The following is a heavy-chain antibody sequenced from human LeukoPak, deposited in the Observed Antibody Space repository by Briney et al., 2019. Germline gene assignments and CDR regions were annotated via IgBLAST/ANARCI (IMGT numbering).Heavy chain of an antibody. CDR3: ARDYYDSSGTHE. Sequence: AASVKVSCKASGGTFSSYAISWVRQAPGQGIEWMGRIIPIFGTANYAQKFQGRVTITTDESTSTAYMELSSLRSEDTAVYYCARDYYDSSGTHEWGQGTLVTVSS. J-gene: IGHJ4*02. CDR2: IIPIFGTA. CDR1: GGTFSSYA. D-gene: IGHD3-22*01. V-gene: IGHV1-69*05.